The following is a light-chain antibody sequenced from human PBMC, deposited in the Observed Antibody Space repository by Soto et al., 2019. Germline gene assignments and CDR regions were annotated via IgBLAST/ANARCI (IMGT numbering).Light chain of an antibody. Sequence: EIVLTQSPGTLSLSPGERATLSCRASQSLTNNYFAWYQQKPGRALRLLIDGASTRATGIPDRLSGSGSGTDFTITNSRLEPEDVAVYFCQHYEAVVKFGQGTKVKI. J-gene: IGKJ1*01. V-gene: IGKV3-20*01. CDR1: QSLTNNY. CDR3: QHYEAVVK. CDR2: GAS.